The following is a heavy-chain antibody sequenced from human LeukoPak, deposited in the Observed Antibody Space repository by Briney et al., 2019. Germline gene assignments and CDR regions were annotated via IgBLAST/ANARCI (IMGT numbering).Heavy chain of an antibody. V-gene: IGHV1-69*13. CDR2: IIPIFGTA. CDR1: GGTFSSYA. D-gene: IGHD3-16*02. J-gene: IGHJ6*04. Sequence: SVKVSCKASGGTFSSYAISWVRQAPGQGLEWMGGIIPIFGTANYAQKLQGRVTITADESTSTAYMELSSLRSEDTAVYYCASILYYDYVWGSYRDYYYGMDVWGKGTTVTVSS. CDR3: ASILYYDYVWGSYRDYYYGMDV.